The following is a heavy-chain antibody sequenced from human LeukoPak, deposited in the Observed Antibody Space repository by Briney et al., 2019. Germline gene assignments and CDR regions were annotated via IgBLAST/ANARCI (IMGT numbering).Heavy chain of an antibody. J-gene: IGHJ4*02. D-gene: IGHD3-10*01. CDR3: AKGQPPYYYGSGSYDY. CDR2: ISGSGGST. V-gene: IGHV3-23*01. Sequence: PGGSLRLPCAASGFTFSSYAMSWVRQAPGKGLEWVSAISGSGGSTYYADSVKGRFTISRDNSKNTLYLQMNSLRAEDTAVYYCAKGQPPYYYGSGSYDYWGQGTLVTVSS. CDR1: GFTFSSYA.